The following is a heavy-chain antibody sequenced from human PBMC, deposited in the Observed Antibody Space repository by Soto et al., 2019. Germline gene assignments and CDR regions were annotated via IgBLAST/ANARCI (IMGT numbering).Heavy chain of an antibody. CDR1: GGTFSSYA. D-gene: IGHD7-27*01. CDR3: ARDPPLGRADATAEREMFDP. V-gene: IGHV1-69*13. CDR2: IIPIFGTA. J-gene: IGHJ5*02. Sequence: ASVKVSCKASGGTFSSYAISWVRQAPGQGLEWMGGIIPIFGTANYAQKFQGRVTITADESTSTAYMELSSLRSEDTAVYYCARDPPLGRADATAEREMFDPWGQGTLVTVSS.